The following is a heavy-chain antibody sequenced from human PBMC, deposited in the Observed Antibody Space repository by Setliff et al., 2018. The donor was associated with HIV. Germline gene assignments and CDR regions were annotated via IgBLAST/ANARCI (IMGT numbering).Heavy chain of an antibody. Sequence: PGGSLRLSCAASGFSFSSYWMRWARQAPGKGLVWVSRMNSDGSTTTYADSVKGRFTISRDNAKNTLYLQMNSLRAEDTAVYHCVRDPTLDILTGYFPYQFDQWGQGTLVTVSS. CDR2: MNSDGSTT. CDR3: VRDPTLDILTGYFPYQFDQ. J-gene: IGHJ4*02. V-gene: IGHV3-74*01. CDR1: GFSFSSYW. D-gene: IGHD3-9*01.